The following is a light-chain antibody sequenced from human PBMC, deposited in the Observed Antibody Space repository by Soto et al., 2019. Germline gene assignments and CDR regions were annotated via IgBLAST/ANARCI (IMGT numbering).Light chain of an antibody. J-gene: IGLJ3*02. CDR1: SSDVGRYNF. V-gene: IGLV2-14*03. Sequence: QSVLTQPASVSGSPGQSITISCTGTSSDVGRYNFVSWYQQHPGKAPRLMIFDVDNRPSGVSTRFSGSKSGNTASLTISGLQAEDVADYYCCSYSGSSTIVVFGGGTKLTVL. CDR2: DVD. CDR3: CSYSGSSTIVV.